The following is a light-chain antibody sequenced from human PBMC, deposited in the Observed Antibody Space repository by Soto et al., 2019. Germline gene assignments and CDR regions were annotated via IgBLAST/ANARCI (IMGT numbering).Light chain of an antibody. Sequence: DIVMTQSPDSLAVSLGERATVNCKSSQSVLSRSNNNNYLAWYQQKPGQSPKLLISWASTRESGVPDRFSGSGSGTDFTLTISSLQAEDVAVYYGQQYYNSPHMFGQGTKVEIK. CDR1: QSVLSRSNNNNY. CDR3: QQYYNSPHM. J-gene: IGKJ1*01. V-gene: IGKV4-1*01. CDR2: WAS.